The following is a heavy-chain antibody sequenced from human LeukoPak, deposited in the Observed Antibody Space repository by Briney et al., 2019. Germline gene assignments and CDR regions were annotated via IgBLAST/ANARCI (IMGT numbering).Heavy chain of an antibody. Sequence: SVKVSCKASGGTFSSYAISRVRQAPGQGLERMGGIIPIFGTANYAQKFQGRVTITADESTSTAYMELSSLRSEDTAVYYCAATTHYYDSSGYFRWFDPWGQGTLVTVSS. CDR3: AATTHYYDSSGYFRWFDP. CDR1: GGTFSSYA. J-gene: IGHJ5*02. CDR2: IIPIFGTA. D-gene: IGHD3-22*01. V-gene: IGHV1-69*13.